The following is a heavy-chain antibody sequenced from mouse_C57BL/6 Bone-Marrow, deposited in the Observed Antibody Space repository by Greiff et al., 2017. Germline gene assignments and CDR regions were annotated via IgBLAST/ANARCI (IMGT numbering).Heavy chain of an antibody. CDR2: IYPGNGDT. CDR3: ARYYDGYYPYYFDY. V-gene: IGHV1-12*01. Sequence: LQQSGAELVRPGASVKMSCKASGYTFTSYNMHWVKQTPRQGLEWIGAIYPGNGDTSYNQKFKDKATLTVDKSSSTAYMQLSSLTSEDSAVYFCARYYDGYYPYYFDYWGQGTTLTVSS. D-gene: IGHD2-3*01. J-gene: IGHJ2*01. CDR1: GYTFTSYN.